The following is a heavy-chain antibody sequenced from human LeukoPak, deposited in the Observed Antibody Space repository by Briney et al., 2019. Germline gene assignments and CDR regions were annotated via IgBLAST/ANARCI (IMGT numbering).Heavy chain of an antibody. J-gene: IGHJ6*03. CDR2: ISLYNGNT. D-gene: IGHD2-21*02. CDR3: ARTQDVTYFYYYMDV. Sequence: GGSLRLSCAASGFTFTSYGLSWVRQAPGHGLEWMAWISLYNGNTNYAQKLQGRVTMTTDTSTSTVYMEMRSLRSDDTAVYYCARTQDVTYFYYYMDVWGKGTTVTVSS. CDR1: GFTFTSYG. V-gene: IGHV1-18*01.